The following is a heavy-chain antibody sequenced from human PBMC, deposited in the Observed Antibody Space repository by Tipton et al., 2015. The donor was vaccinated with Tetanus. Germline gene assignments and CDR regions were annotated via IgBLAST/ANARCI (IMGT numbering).Heavy chain of an antibody. Sequence: LRLSCAASGFTFSSQWMSWIRQHPGEGLEWIGYISNSGSTYYNPSLKSRVTISVDTSQKQISLKVNSVTAADTAVYYCARDRGVRGGYYYYHGMDVWGQGTTATVSS. V-gene: IGHV4-31*02. J-gene: IGHJ6*02. D-gene: IGHD3-10*01. CDR2: ISNSGST. CDR3: ARDRGVRGGYYYYHGMDV. CDR1: GFTFSSQWM.